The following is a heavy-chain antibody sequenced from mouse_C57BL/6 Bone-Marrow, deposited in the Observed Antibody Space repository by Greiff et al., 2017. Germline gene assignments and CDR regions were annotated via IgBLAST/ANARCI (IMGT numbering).Heavy chain of an antibody. CDR3: ARGYYGSSVYFDY. V-gene: IGHV5-17*01. CDR2: ISSGISTI. D-gene: IGHD1-1*01. CDR1: GFTFSDYG. Sequence: EVKLVESGGGLVKPGGSLKLSCAASGFTFSDYGMHWVRQAPEKGLEWVAYISSGISTIYYADTVKGRFTISRNNAKNTLFLQMTSLRSEDTAMYYCARGYYGSSVYFDYWGQGTTLTVSS. J-gene: IGHJ2*01.